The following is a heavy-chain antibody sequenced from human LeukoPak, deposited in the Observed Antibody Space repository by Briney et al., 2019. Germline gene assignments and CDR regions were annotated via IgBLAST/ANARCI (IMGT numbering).Heavy chain of an antibody. CDR1: GFTFSSYA. D-gene: IGHD3-10*01. J-gene: IGHJ4*02. CDR3: AKEAGLWFGELPYFDY. Sequence: PGGSLRLSCAASGFTFSSYAMSWVRQAPGEGLEWVSAISGSGGSTYYADSVKDRFTISRDNSKNTLYLQMNSLRAEDTAVYYCAKEAGLWFGELPYFDYWGQGTLVTVSS. V-gene: IGHV3-23*01. CDR2: ISGSGGST.